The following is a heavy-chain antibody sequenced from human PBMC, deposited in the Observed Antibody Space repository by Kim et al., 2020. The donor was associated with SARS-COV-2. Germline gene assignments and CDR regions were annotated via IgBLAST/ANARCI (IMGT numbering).Heavy chain of an antibody. D-gene: IGHD3-10*01. CDR3: ARGPYYYGSGSYDY. J-gene: IGHJ4*02. Sequence: PSLKGRVTISVDTSKNQFSLKLSSVTAADTAVYYCARGPYYYGSGSYDYWGQGTLVTVSS. V-gene: IGHV4-39*01.